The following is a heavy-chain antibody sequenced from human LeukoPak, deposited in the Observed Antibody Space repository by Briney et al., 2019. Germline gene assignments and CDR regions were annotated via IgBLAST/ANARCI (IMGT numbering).Heavy chain of an antibody. Sequence: GGSLRLSCAASGFTFNNYWMHWVRQAPGMGLVWVSSIRFDGGDTAYADSAKGRFTISRDNAKNTMFLQMNNLRAEDTAVYYCARDDSFQDIVVVPPPDLGFWGLGTLVTVSS. CDR3: ARDDSFQDIVVVPPPDLGF. CDR1: GFTFNNYW. CDR2: IRFDGGDT. V-gene: IGHV3-74*01. J-gene: IGHJ4*02. D-gene: IGHD2-2*01.